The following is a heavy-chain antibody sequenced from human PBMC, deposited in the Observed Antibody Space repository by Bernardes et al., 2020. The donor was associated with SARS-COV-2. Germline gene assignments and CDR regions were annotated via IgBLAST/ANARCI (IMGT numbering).Heavy chain of an antibody. CDR2: IDWDDDK. V-gene: IGHV2-70*11. Sequence: SGPTLVKPTQTLTLTCTFSGFPLRTRGVCVSWIRQPPGKALEWLARIDWDDDKYYNTSLKTRLTISKDTSKNQVILAMTNMDPADTATYYCARTPTVTTSYYFDFWGQGNLVTVSS. CDR1: GFPLRTRGVC. J-gene: IGHJ4*02. CDR3: ARTPTVTTSYYFDF. D-gene: IGHD4-17*01.